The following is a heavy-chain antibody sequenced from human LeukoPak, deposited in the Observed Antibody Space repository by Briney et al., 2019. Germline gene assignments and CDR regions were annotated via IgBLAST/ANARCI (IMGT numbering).Heavy chain of an antibody. CDR3: ATDKYSSSHPIFDY. V-gene: IGHV1-24*01. CDR1: GYTLTELS. J-gene: IGHJ4*02. CDR2: FDPEDSET. Sequence: ASVKVSCKVSGYTLTELSMHWVRQAPGKGLEWMGGFDPEDSETIYAQKFQGRVTMTEDTSTDTAYMELSSLRSEDTAVYYCATDKYSSSHPIFDYWGQGTLVTVSS. D-gene: IGHD6-13*01.